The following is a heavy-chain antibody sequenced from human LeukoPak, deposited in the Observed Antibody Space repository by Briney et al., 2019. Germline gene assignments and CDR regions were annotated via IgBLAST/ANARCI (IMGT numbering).Heavy chain of an antibody. CDR2: INPSGGST. CDR3: ARESVGVVVVVAATHYYYGMDV. D-gene: IGHD2-15*01. J-gene: IGHJ6*02. V-gene: IGHV1-46*01. Sequence: GASVKVSCKASGYTFTSYYMHWVRQAPGQGLEWMGIINPSGGSTSYAQKFQGRVTMTRDTSTSTVYMELSSLRSEDTAVYYCARESVGVVVVVAATHYYYGMDVWGQGTTVTVSS. CDR1: GYTFTSYY.